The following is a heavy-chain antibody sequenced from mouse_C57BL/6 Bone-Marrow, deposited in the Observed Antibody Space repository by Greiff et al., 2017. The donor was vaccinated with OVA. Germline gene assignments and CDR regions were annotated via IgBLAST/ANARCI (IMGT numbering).Heavy chain of an antibody. Sequence: EVKLQESGGGLVQPGGSMKLSCVASGFTFSNYWMNWVRQSPEKGLEWVAQIRLKSDNYATHYAESVKGRFTISRDDSKSSVYLQMNNLRAEDTGIYYCTGPQIYEGFAYWGQGTLVTVSA. CDR3: TGPQIYEGFAY. CDR1: GFTFSNYW. D-gene: IGHD2-3*01. V-gene: IGHV6-3*01. J-gene: IGHJ3*01. CDR2: IRLKSDNYAT.